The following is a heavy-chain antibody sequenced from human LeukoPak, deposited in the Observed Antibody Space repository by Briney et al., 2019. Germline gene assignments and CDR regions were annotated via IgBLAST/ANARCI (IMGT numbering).Heavy chain of an antibody. CDR1: GGSISSYY. D-gene: IGHD3-10*01. J-gene: IGHJ5*02. Sequence: PSETLSLTCTVSGGSISSYYWSWIRQPAGKGLEWIGRIYTSGSTNYNPSLKSRVTMSVDTSKNQFSLKLSSVTAADTAVYYCARDNHYYGSGXXWFDPWGXGTLVTVSS. V-gene: IGHV4-4*07. CDR2: IYTSGST. CDR3: ARDNHYYGSGXXWFDP.